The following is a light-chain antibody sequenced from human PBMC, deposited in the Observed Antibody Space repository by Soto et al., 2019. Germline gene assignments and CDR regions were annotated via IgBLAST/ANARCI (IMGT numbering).Light chain of an antibody. J-gene: IGKJ1*01. CDR1: QSVSSSY. V-gene: IGKV3-20*01. CDR3: QQYGSSSWT. Sequence: EIVLTQSPGTLSSSPGERATLSCRASQSVSSSYLAWYQQKPGQAPRLLIYGASSRATGIPDRFSGSGSGTDFTLTISRLEPEDFAVYYCQQYGSSSWTFGQGTKVEIK. CDR2: GAS.